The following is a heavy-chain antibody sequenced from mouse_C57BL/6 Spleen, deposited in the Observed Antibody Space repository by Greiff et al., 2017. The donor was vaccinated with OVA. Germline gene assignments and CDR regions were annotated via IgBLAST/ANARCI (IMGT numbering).Heavy chain of an antibody. CDR2: IYPGDGDT. V-gene: IGHV1-82*01. Sequence: VQLQQSGPELVKPGASVKISCKASGYAFSSSWMNWVKQRPGKGLEWIGRIYPGDGDTNYNGKFKGKATLTAAKSSSTAYMQLSSLTSEDSAVYFCARATTVVAPYYAMDYWGQGTSVTVSS. CDR3: ARATTVVAPYYAMDY. CDR1: GYAFSSSW. J-gene: IGHJ4*01. D-gene: IGHD1-1*01.